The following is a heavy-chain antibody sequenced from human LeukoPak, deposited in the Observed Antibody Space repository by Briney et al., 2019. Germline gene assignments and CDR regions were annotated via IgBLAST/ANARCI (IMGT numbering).Heavy chain of an antibody. V-gene: IGHV5-51*01. CDR1: GYSFTSYW. D-gene: IGHD6-19*01. J-gene: IGHJ3*02. CDR2: IYPGDSDT. Sequence: GASLQISCKGSGYSFTSYWIGWVRPLPGKGLEWMGIIYPGDSDTRYSPSFQGQVTISADKSISTAYLQWSSLKASDTAMYYCARVQYSSGWYLAFDIWGQGTMVTVSS. CDR3: ARVQYSSGWYLAFDI.